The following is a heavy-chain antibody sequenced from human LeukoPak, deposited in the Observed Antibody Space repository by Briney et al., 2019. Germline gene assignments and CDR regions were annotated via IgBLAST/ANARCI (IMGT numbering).Heavy chain of an antibody. CDR2: INTNTGNP. V-gene: IGHV7-4-1*02. Sequence: ASVKVSCKASGYTFTSYAMNWVRQAPGQGLEWMGWINTNTGNPTYAQGFTGRFVFSLDTSVSTAYLQISSLKAEDTAVYYCARDSQDTAPDPLRYFDLWGRGTLVTVSS. D-gene: IGHD5-18*01. CDR3: ARDSQDTAPDPLRYFDL. CDR1: GYTFTSYA. J-gene: IGHJ2*01.